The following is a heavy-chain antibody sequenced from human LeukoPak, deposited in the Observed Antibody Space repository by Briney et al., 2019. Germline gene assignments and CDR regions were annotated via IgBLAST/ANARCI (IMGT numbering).Heavy chain of an antibody. CDR1: GYTLPELS. J-gene: IGHJ6*03. Sequence: ASVKVSCKVSGYTLPELSMHCVRQPPAKGLEWMGGFDPEDGETIYAQKFQGRVTMTEDTSTDTAYMELSSLRSEDTAVYYCATLTVTTFYYYYMDVWGKGTTVTVSS. CDR2: FDPEDGET. V-gene: IGHV1-24*01. D-gene: IGHD4-17*01. CDR3: ATLTVTTFYYYYMDV.